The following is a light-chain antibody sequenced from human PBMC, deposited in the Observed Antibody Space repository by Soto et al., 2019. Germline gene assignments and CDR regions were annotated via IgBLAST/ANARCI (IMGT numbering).Light chain of an antibody. J-gene: IGKJ4*01. Sequence: EIVMTQSPGTLSVSPGERATLSCRASQTVSRHLAWYQQKPGQAPRLLIFGASTRATGIPDRFSASGSGKCFTLTISSLETEDCEVYYCQQYIRWPLTFGGGTKVDIK. CDR3: QQYIRWPLT. CDR2: GAS. CDR1: QTVSRH. V-gene: IGKV3-15*01.